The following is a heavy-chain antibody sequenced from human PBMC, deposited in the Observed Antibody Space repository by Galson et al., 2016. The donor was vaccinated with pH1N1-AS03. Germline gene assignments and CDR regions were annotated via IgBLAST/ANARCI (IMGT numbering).Heavy chain of an antibody. CDR3: ARDLGYCTTTGCQREWFDP. Sequence: SVKVSCKASGGTFNSYAISWVRQAPGQGLEWMGRIIPILAIANYAQKFQGRVTMTTNTTTSTAYMELRSLRSDDTAVYYCARDLGYCTTTGCQREWFDPWGQGTPVTVSS. J-gene: IGHJ5*02. D-gene: IGHD2-2*01. CDR2: IIPILAIA. V-gene: IGHV1-69*04. CDR1: GGTFNSYA.